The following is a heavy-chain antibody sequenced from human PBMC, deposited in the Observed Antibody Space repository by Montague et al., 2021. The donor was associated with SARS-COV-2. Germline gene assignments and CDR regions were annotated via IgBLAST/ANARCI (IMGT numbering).Heavy chain of an antibody. Sequence: RLSFSASGFIFSSYEMNWVRQAPGKGLEWISYISSSGGGSTKHYTDSVKGRFTISRDNAKNSLYLQMNSLRVEDTAIYYCARDRDWDDWCGMDVWGQGTTVTVSS. CDR2: ISSSGGGSTK. CDR3: ARDRDWDDWCGMDV. J-gene: IGHJ6*02. D-gene: IGHD2-21*01. V-gene: IGHV3-48*03. CDR1: GFIFSSYE.